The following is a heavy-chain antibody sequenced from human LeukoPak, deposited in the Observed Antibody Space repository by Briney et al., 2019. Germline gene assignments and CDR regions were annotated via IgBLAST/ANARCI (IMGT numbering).Heavy chain of an antibody. D-gene: IGHD6-6*01. CDR3: AREDSSSSKYYYYYYMDV. CDR1: GFTFSSYS. CDR2: ISSSSSYI. V-gene: IGHV3-21*01. J-gene: IGHJ6*03. Sequence: PGGSLRLSCAASGFTFSSYSMNWVRRAPGKGLEWVSSISSSSSYIYYADSVKGRFTISRDNAKNSLYLQMNSLRAEDTAVYYCAREDSSSSKYYYYYYMDVWGKGTTVTVSS.